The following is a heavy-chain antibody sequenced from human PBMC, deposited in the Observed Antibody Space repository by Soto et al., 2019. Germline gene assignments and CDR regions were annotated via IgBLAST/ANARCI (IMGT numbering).Heavy chain of an antibody. V-gene: IGHV3-21*01. CDR1: GFTFSSYS. CDR2: ISSSSSYI. D-gene: IGHD6-6*01. J-gene: IGHJ3*02. Sequence: EVQLVESGGGLVKPGGSLRLSCAASGFTFSSYSMNWVRQAPGKGLEWVSSISSSSSYIYYADSVKGRFTISRDNAKNPLYLQMNSLGAEATAVYYCGRIQLGYDAFDTWGQGTMVTVSS. CDR3: GRIQLGYDAFDT.